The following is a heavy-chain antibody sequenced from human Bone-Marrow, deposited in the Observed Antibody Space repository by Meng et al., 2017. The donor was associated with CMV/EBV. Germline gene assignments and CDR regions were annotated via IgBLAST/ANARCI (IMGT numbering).Heavy chain of an antibody. CDR3: ARDLPNWNDFSYYGMDV. Sequence: ASVKVSCKASGYTFTGYYMHWVRQAPGQGLEWMGWINPNSGGTNYAQKFQGRVTMTRDTSISTAYMELSRLRSDDTAVYYCARDLPNWNDFSYYGMDVWGQGTTVTVSS. J-gene: IGHJ6*02. D-gene: IGHD1-1*01. V-gene: IGHV1-2*02. CDR2: INPNSGGT. CDR1: GYTFTGYY.